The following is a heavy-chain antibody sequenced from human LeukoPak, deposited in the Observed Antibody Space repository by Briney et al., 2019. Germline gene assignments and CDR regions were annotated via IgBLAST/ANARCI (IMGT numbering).Heavy chain of an antibody. D-gene: IGHD1-7*01. CDR2: IIPMFGTT. Sequence: SSVKVSCKASEGAFSDYAVSWVRQAPGQGLQWMGGIIPMFGTTNYAQKFRGRITITADESTSTAYMELSSLRSEDTAVYYCARDGLTDTTDRYFDYWGQGTLVTVSS. V-gene: IGHV1-69*01. CDR1: EGAFSDYA. J-gene: IGHJ4*02. CDR3: ARDGLTDTTDRYFDY.